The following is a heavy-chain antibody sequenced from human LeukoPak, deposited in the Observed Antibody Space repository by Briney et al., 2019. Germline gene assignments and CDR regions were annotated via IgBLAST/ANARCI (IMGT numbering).Heavy chain of an antibody. CDR2: INHSGST. CDR1: GEALNDYD. V-gene: IGHV4-34*01. J-gene: IGHJ4*02. CDR3: ARGTMTTVTYYFDY. Sequence: PSETLSLTCAVYGEALNDYDWSWIRQPPGMGLEWIGEINHSGSTNYNPSLKSRVTISVDTSKNQFSLKLTSVTAADTAVYYCARGTMTTVTYYFDYWGQGTLVTVSS. D-gene: IGHD4-17*01.